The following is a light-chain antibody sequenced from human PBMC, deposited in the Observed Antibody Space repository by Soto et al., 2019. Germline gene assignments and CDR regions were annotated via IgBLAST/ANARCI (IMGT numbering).Light chain of an antibody. CDR2: GAS. Sequence: EIVLTQSPATLSVSPGEIATLSCRASQSVSSDLAWYQQKPGQAPRLLIYGASTRATGIPSRFSGSGSGTEFTLTISSLQPDDFATYYCQQYNDYPWTFGQGTKVDIK. CDR1: QSVSSD. V-gene: IGKV3-15*01. CDR3: QQYNDYPWT. J-gene: IGKJ1*01.